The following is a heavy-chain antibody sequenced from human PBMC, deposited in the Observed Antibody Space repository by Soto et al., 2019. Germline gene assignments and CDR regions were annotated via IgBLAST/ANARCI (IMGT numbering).Heavy chain of an antibody. CDR1: GFTFSSYA. J-gene: IGHJ6*02. V-gene: IGHV3-30-3*01. D-gene: IGHD5-12*01. CDR2: ISYDGSNK. Sequence: GGSLRLSCAASGFTFSSYAMHWVRQAPGKGREWVAVISYDGSNKYYADSVKGRLTISRDNSKNTLYLQMNSLRAEETAVYYCARDAIRGGMDVWGQGTTVTVSS. CDR3: ARDAIRGGMDV.